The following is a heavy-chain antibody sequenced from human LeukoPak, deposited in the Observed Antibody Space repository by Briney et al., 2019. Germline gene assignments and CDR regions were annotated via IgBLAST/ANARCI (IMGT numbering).Heavy chain of an antibody. Sequence: SETLSLTCTVSGGSISSSLYYWVWIRQPPGKGLEWIGSIYYSESTYYNPSLKSRVTISVDTSKNQFSLNLSSVTAADTAVYYCARRRRGYSYGSAFDIWGQGTMVTVSS. CDR1: GGSISSSLYY. D-gene: IGHD5-18*01. CDR2: IYYSEST. J-gene: IGHJ3*02. CDR3: ARRRRGYSYGSAFDI. V-gene: IGHV4-39*01.